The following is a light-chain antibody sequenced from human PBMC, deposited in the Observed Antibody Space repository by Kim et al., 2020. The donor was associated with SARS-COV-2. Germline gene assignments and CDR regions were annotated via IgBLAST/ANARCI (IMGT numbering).Light chain of an antibody. V-gene: IGKV2-28*01. CDR3: MQALQTV. CDR2: LGS. Sequence: DIVMTQSPLSLPVTPGEPASISCRSSQSLLHSNGYNYLDWYLQKPGQSPQLLIYLGSNRASGVPDRFSGSGSGTDFTLKISRVEAEDVGVYYCMQALQTVFGQGPKVDIK. J-gene: IGKJ1*01. CDR1: QSLLHSNGYNY.